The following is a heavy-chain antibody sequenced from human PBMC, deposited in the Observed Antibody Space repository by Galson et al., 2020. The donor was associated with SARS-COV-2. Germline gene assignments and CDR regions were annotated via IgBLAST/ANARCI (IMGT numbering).Heavy chain of an antibody. Sequence: SETLSLTCAVSGDSIGSGRYSWSWIRQSPGKGLEWIGYIYHDGSTYYSPSLKSRVTISVDRSKTHFSLRLSSLTAADTAVYYCASDSGSYGRRDYLSYWGQGTLVTVSS. CDR3: ASDSGSYGRRDYLSY. V-gene: IGHV4-30-2*06. J-gene: IGHJ4*02. D-gene: IGHD1-26*01. CDR2: IYHDGST. CDR1: GDSIGSGRYS.